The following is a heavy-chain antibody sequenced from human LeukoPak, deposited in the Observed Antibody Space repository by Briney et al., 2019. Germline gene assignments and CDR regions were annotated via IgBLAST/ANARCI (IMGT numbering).Heavy chain of an antibody. J-gene: IGHJ4*02. D-gene: IGHD3-22*01. CDR2: IYPGDSDT. CDR3: ARHFYDGGGYYFDY. Sequence: GESLQISCKGSGYSFTSYWIGWVRQLPGKGLEWMGVIYPGDSDTRYRPSFQGQVTISADKSISTAYVQWSSLKASDTAIYYCARHFYDGGGYYFDYWGQGTLVTVSS. V-gene: IGHV5-51*01. CDR1: GYSFTSYW.